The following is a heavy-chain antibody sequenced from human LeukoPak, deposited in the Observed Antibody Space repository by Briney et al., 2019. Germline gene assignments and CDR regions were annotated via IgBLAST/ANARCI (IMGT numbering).Heavy chain of an antibody. Sequence: ASVKVSCKASGYTFTDYYMHWVRQVPGQGLEWMGWINPNTGGTNYAQKFQGRVTMTRDTSISTPYMELSWLRSDDTAVYYCARALYTSRSYLATFSPTNFDYWGQGTLVTVSS. D-gene: IGHD6-13*01. J-gene: IGHJ4*02. CDR2: INPNTGGT. CDR1: GYTFTDYY. CDR3: ARALYTSRSYLATFSPTNFDY. V-gene: IGHV1-2*02.